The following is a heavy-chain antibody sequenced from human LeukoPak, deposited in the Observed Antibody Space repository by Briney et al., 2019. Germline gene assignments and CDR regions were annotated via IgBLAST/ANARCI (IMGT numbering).Heavy chain of an antibody. CDR1: GFTFAGYW. CDR2: IKQDGSQK. J-gene: IGHJ4*02. Sequence: GGSLRLSCAASGFTFAGYWMVWVRQAPGKGLEWVANIKQDGSQKHYVDSVKGRFTISRDNAKKSLYLQMSNLRAEDTGVYYCAREDWGPDYWGQGTLVTVSS. CDR3: AREDWGPDY. D-gene: IGHD7-27*01. V-gene: IGHV3-7*01.